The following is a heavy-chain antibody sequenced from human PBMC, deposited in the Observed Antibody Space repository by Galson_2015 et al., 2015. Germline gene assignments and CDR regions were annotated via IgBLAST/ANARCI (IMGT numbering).Heavy chain of an antibody. CDR1: GYNFTGHY. Sequence: SVKVSCKASGYNFTGHYIHWVRQAPGQGLEWMGWISPNSGVTKYAQKFQGWVTMTSDMSISTAYMELSRLRSDDTAIYYCARGVFDAVSGPYSLNYFDYWGPVPLLTVSS. D-gene: IGHD3-16*01. CDR3: ARGVFDAVSGPYSLNYFDY. J-gene: IGHJ4*02. V-gene: IGHV1-2*04. CDR2: ISPNSGVT.